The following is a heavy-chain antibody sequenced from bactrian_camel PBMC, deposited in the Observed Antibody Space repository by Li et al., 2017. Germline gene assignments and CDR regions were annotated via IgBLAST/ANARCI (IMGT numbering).Heavy chain of an antibody. CDR1: GFTFSNYA. V-gene: IGHV3S40*01. CDR3: ETHLLYSESSWCGFTRDTY. D-gene: IGHD1*01. Sequence: VQLVESGGGLVQPGGSLRLSCAASGFTFSNYAMNWVRQAPGKGLEWVSSLNSGDSRTYYADSVHGRFTISQDSAKNMVYLQMNSLKPEDTAMYYCETHLLYSESSWCGFTRDTYWGQGTQVTVS. J-gene: IGHJ4*01. CDR2: LNSGDSRT.